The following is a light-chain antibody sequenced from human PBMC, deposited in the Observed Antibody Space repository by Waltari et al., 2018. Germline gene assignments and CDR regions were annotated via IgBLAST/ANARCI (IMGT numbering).Light chain of an antibody. J-gene: IGKJ2*01. CDR3: QQSYSTPYT. CDR1: KSISSY. V-gene: IGKV1-39*01. Sequence: DIQMTQSPSSLSASVGDRVTITCRASKSISSYLNWYQQKPGKAPKLPIYAASSLQSGVPSRFSGSGSGTDFTLTISSLQPEDFATYYCQQSYSTPYTFGQGTKLEIK. CDR2: AAS.